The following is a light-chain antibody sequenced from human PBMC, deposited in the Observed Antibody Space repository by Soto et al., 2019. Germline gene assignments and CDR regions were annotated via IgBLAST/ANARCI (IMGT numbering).Light chain of an antibody. CDR1: SSNIGTNT. J-gene: IGLJ7*01. CDR2: YNN. Sequence: QLVLTQPPSASGTPGQRVTISCSGSSSNIGTNTVNWYHQLPGTAPKLLIYYNNQRPSGVPDRFSGSKSGTSASLAISGLQSDDEADYYCATWDDSLNGHVLGGGTQLTVL. V-gene: IGLV1-44*01. CDR3: ATWDDSLNGHV.